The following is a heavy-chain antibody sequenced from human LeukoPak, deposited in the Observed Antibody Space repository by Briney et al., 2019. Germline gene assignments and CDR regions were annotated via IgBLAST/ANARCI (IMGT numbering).Heavy chain of an antibody. V-gene: IGHV3-21*01. CDR3: ARRLSIVGATSFDY. D-gene: IGHD1-26*01. Sequence: GGSLRLSCAASGFTFSSYSMNWVRQAPGKGLEWVSSISSSSSYIYYADSVKGRFTIPRDNAKNSLYLQMNSLRAEDTAVYYCARRLSIVGATSFDYWGQGTLVTVSS. CDR1: GFTFSSYS. J-gene: IGHJ4*02. CDR2: ISSSSSYI.